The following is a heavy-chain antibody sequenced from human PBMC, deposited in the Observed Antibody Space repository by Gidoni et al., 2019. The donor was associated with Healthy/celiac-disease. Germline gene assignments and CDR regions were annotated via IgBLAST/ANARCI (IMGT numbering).Heavy chain of an antibody. J-gene: IGHJ6*02. D-gene: IGHD4-4*01. CDR2: ISSSSSYI. Sequence: EVQLVESGGGLVKPGGSLRLSCAASGFTFSSYSMNWVRQAPGKGLEWVSSISSSSSYIYYADSVKGRFTISRDNAKKSLYLQMNSLRAEDTAVYYCATENDYSNDYYYYGMDVWGQGTTVTVSS. CDR3: ATENDYSNDYYYYGMDV. CDR1: GFTFSSYS. V-gene: IGHV3-21*01.